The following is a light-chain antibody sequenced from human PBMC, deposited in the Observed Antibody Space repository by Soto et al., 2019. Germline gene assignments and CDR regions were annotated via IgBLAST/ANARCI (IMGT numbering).Light chain of an antibody. J-gene: IGLJ1*01. CDR2: EVS. CDR3: NSYTSSSTFV. Sequence: QSALTQPASVSGSPGQSITISCTGTRSDVGGYNYVSWYQQHPGKAPKLMMYEVSNRPSGVSNRFSGSKSGNTASLTISGLQSEDEAEYYCNSYTSSSTFVFGTGTKVTVL. V-gene: IGLV2-14*01. CDR1: RSDVGGYNY.